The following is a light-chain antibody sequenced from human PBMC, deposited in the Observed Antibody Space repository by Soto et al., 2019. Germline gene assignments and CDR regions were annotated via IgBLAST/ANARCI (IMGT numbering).Light chain of an antibody. V-gene: IGKV1-39*01. CDR1: QSITNY. CDR3: QQRYSAPFT. Sequence: DIQMTQSPSSLSASVGDRVTITCRASQSITNYLNWYQQNPGKAPKLLIYGASSLPSGVPSRFSGSESGTDFTLTISSLQPEDFATYYCQQRYSAPFTFGPGTKVDIK. J-gene: IGKJ3*01. CDR2: GAS.